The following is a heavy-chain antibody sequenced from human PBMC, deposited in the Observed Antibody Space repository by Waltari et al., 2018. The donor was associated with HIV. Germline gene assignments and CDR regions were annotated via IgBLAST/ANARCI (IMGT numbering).Heavy chain of an antibody. CDR1: GYTFTTYY. CDR2: INPSGGST. D-gene: IGHD5-12*01. J-gene: IGHJ4*02. V-gene: IGHV1-46*01. CDR3: ARGGYSGYDASPVDY. Sequence: QVQLVQSGADVKKPGASVKVSCKASGYTFTTYYIHWVRQAPGQGLEWMGIINPSGGSTRYAQKVQGRVTIIRDTSTRTVYMELSRVRSEGTAVYYCARGGYSGYDASPVDYWGQGTLVTVSS.